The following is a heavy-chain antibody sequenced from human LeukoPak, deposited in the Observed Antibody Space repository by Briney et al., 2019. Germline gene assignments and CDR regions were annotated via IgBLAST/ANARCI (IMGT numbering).Heavy chain of an antibody. Sequence: GGSLRLSCAASGFSFSSYGMHWVRQAPGKGLEWVAVILYDGSNEYYADSVKGRFTISRDISKSTLYLQMNSLTAEGTAVYYCAKDSSGTLFWFDPWGQGTLVTVSS. CDR2: ILYDGSNE. J-gene: IGHJ5*02. V-gene: IGHV3-33*05. D-gene: IGHD6-13*01. CDR3: AKDSSGTLFWFDP. CDR1: GFSFSSYG.